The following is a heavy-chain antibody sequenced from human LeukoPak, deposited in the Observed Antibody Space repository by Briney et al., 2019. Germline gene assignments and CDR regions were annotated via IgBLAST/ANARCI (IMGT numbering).Heavy chain of an antibody. V-gene: IGHV3-53*01. CDR2: IFSGGST. CDR3: ARAQTRAFDI. J-gene: IGHJ3*02. Sequence: HSGGSLRLSCAASGFTVSSIHMSWVRQAPGKGLEWVSVIFSGGSTYYTDSVKGRFTISMDNSKNTLYLQMNSLRAEDTAIYYCARAQTRAFDIWGQGTMVTVSS. CDR1: GFTVSSIH.